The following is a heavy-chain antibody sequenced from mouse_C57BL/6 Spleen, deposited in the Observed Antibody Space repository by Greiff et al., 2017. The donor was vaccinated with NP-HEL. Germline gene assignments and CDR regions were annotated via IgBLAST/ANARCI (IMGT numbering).Heavy chain of an antibody. D-gene: IGHD2-4*01. CDR3: AKNIYDYDGGYYFDY. J-gene: IGHJ2*01. CDR2: IWRGGST. Sequence: QVQLKESGPGLVQPSQSLSITCTVSGFSLTSYGVHWVRQSPGKGLEWLGVIWRGGSTDYNAAFMSRLSITKDNSKSQVFFKMNSLQADDTAIYYCAKNIYDYDGGYYFDYWGQGITLTVSS. V-gene: IGHV2-5*01. CDR1: GFSLTSYG.